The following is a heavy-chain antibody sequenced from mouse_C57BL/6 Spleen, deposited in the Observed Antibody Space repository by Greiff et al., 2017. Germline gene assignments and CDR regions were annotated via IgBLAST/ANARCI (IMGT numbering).Heavy chain of an antibody. Sequence: VVESGAELVRPGTSVKMSCKASGYTFTNYWIGWAKQRPGHGLEWIGDIYPGGGYTNYNEKFKGKATLTADKSSSTAYMQFSSLTSEDSAIYYCARRGNWDLDYWGQGTTLTVSS. V-gene: IGHV1-63*01. D-gene: IGHD4-1*01. CDR2: IYPGGGYT. CDR3: ARRGNWDLDY. J-gene: IGHJ2*01. CDR1: GYTFTNYW.